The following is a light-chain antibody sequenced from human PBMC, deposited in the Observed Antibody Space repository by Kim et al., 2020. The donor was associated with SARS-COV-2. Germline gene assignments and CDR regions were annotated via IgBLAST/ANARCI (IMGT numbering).Light chain of an antibody. J-gene: IGLJ1*01. V-gene: IGLV1-40*01. Sequence: QMVSISCTASCSNIVSGFEVLWYQQLPGQAPKLLIYSNDRRPAGVPDRFSAAKSGTSASLAITGLQAEDKADYFCQSFDKSLNTYVFGSGTKVTVL. CDR3: QSFDKSLNTYV. CDR1: CSNIVSGFE. CDR2: SND.